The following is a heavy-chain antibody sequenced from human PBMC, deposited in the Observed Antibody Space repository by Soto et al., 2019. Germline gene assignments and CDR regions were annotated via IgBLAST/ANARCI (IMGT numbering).Heavy chain of an antibody. Sequence: GSLRLSCAASGFTFSSYAMSWVRQAPGKGLEWVSAISGSGGSTYYADSVKGRFTISRDNSKNTLYLQMNSLRAEDTAVYYWAKEGGADIVLMVYALYPGAFYIWGQGTMVTVSS. CDR2: ISGSGGST. D-gene: IGHD2-8*01. CDR1: GFTFSSYA. CDR3: AKEGGADIVLMVYALYPGAFYI. J-gene: IGHJ3*02. V-gene: IGHV3-23*01.